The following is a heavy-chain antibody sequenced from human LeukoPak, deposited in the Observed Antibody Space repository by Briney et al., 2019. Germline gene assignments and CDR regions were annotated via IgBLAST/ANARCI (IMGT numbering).Heavy chain of an antibody. J-gene: IGHJ4*02. CDR2: ISGSGGST. CDR1: GFTFSSYA. V-gene: IGHV3-23*01. CDR3: AKTRLLRYFDWLREKYYFDY. D-gene: IGHD3-9*01. Sequence: PGGSLRLSCAASGFTFSSYAMSWVRQAPGKGLEWVSAISGSGGSTYYADSVKGRFTISRDNSKNTLYLQMNSLRAEDTAVYYCAKTRLLRYFDWLREKYYFDYWGQGTLVTVSS.